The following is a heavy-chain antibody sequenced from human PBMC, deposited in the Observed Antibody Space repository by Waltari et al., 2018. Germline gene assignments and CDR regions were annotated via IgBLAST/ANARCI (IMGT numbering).Heavy chain of an antibody. CDR1: GGSISSSSYY. V-gene: IGHV4-39*07. D-gene: IGHD6-13*01. CDR2: IYYSGRT. J-gene: IGHJ5*02. CDR3: ARDRQAAAGTGWFDP. Sequence: QLQLQESGPGLVKPSETLSLTCTVSGGSISSSSYYWGWIRQPPGKGLEWIGSIYYSGRTYYIPSLKSRVTISVDTSKNQFSLKLSSVTAADTAVYYCARDRQAAAGTGWFDPWGQGTLVTVAS.